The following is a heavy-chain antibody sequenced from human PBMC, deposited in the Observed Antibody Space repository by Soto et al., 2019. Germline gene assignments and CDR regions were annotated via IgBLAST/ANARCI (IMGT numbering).Heavy chain of an antibody. CDR1: GGSLSGYY. D-gene: IGHD7-27*01. J-gene: IGHJ6*02. CDR3: ATYLRRCIWGTSDQAFQI. Sequence: SETLSLTCAVYGGSLSGYYCSWIRQPPGKGLEWIGEIKHSGSPTYNPSLKSRVTRSVDTSKNQFSLELGSVTAADTAVYYCATYLRRCIWGTSDQAFQIRGQATSVTVSS. V-gene: IGHV4-34*01. CDR2: IKHSGSP.